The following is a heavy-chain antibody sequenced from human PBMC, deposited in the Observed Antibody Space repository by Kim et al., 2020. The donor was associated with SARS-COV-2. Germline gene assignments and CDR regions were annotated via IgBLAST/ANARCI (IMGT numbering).Heavy chain of an antibody. Sequence: GGSLRLSCAASGFTFSNYAMSWVRQAQGKGLEWVASVSGSGGSTYYADSVEGRFTISRDNSKNTLYVQMNSLRVEDTAVYYCARPYCSSTSCRNYHYYYGMDVWGQGTTVTVS. CDR2: VSGSGGST. CDR3: ARPYCSSTSCRNYHYYYGMDV. J-gene: IGHJ6*02. V-gene: IGHV3-23*01. CDR1: GFTFSNYA. D-gene: IGHD2-2*01.